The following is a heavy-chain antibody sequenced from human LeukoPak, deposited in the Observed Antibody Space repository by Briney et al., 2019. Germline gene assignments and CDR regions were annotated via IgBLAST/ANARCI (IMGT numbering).Heavy chain of an antibody. J-gene: IGHJ4*02. V-gene: IGHV3-53*01. Sequence: GGSLRLPCAASGFTVSSNYMTWVRQAPGKGLEWVSVIYSGGSTYYADSVKGRFTISRDNSKNTLYLQMNSLRAEDTAVYYCAKVVVAAGRVDYWGQGTLVTVSS. CDR3: AKVVVAAGRVDY. D-gene: IGHD2-15*01. CDR2: IYSGGST. CDR1: GFTVSSNY.